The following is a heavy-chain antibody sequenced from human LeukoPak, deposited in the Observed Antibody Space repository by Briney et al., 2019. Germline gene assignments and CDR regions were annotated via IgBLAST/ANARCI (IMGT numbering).Heavy chain of an antibody. V-gene: IGHV1-8*01. CDR2: MNPNSGNT. CDR3: ARAGGYCGRISCPYYFDY. D-gene: IGHD2-15*01. J-gene: IGHJ4*02. Sequence: GASVKVSCKASGYTFTSYDINWVRQATGQGLEGMGWMNPNSGNTGYAQKFQRRVTMTRKTSISTAYMELSSLRSEDTAVYYCARAGGYCGRISCPYYFDYWGQGSLVAVSS. CDR1: GYTFTSYD.